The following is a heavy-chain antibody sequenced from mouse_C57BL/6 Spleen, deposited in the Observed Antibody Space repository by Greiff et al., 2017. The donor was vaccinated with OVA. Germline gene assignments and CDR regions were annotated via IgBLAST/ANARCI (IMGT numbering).Heavy chain of an antibody. J-gene: IGHJ1*03. Sequence: DVKLQESGAELVKPGASVKLSCTASGFNIKDYYMHRVKQRTEQGLEWIGRIDPEDGETKYAPKFQGKATITADTSSNTAYLQLSSLTSEDTAVYYCARRDGPYWYFDVWGTGTTVTVSS. CDR2: IDPEDGET. D-gene: IGHD1-1*01. CDR3: ARRDGPYWYFDV. CDR1: GFNIKDYY. V-gene: IGHV14-2*01.